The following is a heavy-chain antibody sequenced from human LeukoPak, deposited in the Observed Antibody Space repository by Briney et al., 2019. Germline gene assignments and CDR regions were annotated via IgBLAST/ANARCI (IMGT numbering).Heavy chain of an antibody. CDR1: GDSLSSGYY. Sequence: SETLSLTCEVSGDSLSSGYYWDWIRQPPGKGLEWIGGVYYSGSAYYNPSLKSRVTISVDTSKNRFSLKLNSVTAADTAVYYCASEDCSSRGCWFDPCGQGTLVTVSS. D-gene: IGHD2-2*01. CDR2: VYYSGSA. CDR3: ASEDCSSRGCWFDP. J-gene: IGHJ5*02. V-gene: IGHV4-38-2*01.